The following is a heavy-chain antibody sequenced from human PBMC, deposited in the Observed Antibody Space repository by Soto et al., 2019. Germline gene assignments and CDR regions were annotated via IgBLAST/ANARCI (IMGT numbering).Heavy chain of an antibody. CDR2: VIPIFPKA. Sequence: QVRLVQSEAEVKKAGSSVKVSCKASGGTFSSDAVTWVRQAPGQGLAWMGGVIPIFPKANYAQKFQGRATITVDKSTSTVEMELNSLKSEDTAMYYCARCHSDSSGPGYLDSWGQGTLVTV. D-gene: IGHD3-22*01. CDR1: GGTFSSDA. CDR3: ARCHSDSSGPGYLDS. V-gene: IGHV1-69*06. J-gene: IGHJ4*02.